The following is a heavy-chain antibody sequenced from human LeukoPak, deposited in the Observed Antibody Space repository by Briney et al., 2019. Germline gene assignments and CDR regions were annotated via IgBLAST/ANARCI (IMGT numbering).Heavy chain of an antibody. CDR3: AKVSRKRLLSDAFDI. CDR2: ISWNSGSI. V-gene: IGHV3-9*01. Sequence: PGRSLRLSCAASGFTFYDYAMQWVRHARGKGREGGSGISWNSGSIVYADSVKGRFTISRDNAKNSLYLQMNSLRAEDTALYYCAKVSRKRLLSDAFDIWGQGTMVTVSS. CDR1: GFTFYDYA. J-gene: IGHJ3*02.